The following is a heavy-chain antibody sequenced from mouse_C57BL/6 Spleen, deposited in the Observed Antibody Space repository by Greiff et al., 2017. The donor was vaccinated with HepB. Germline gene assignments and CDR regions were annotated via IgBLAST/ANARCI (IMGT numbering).Heavy chain of an antibody. D-gene: IGHD3-2*02. CDR3: ARLRSSGYGGAMDY. CDR1: GYAFSSSW. CDR2: IYPGDGDT. J-gene: IGHJ4*01. V-gene: IGHV1-82*01. Sequence: QVQLQESGPELVKPGASVKLSCKASGYAFSSSWMNWVKQRPGKGHEWIGRIYPGDGDTNYNGKFKGKATLTADTSSSTAYMQLSSLTSEDSAVYFCARLRSSGYGGAMDYWGQGTSVTVAS.